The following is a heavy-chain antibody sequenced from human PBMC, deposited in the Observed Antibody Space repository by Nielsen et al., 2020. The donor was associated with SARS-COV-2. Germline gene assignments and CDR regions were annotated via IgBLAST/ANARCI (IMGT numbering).Heavy chain of an antibody. D-gene: IGHD1-26*01. J-gene: IGHJ4*02. CDR3: ARDLTGAFDY. Sequence: GESLKISCAASGFTFSSYGMHWVRQAPGKWLEWVAVISYDGSNKYCADSVKGRFTISRDNAKNSLYLQMNSLRAEDTAVYYCARDLTGAFDYWGQGTLVTVSS. CDR1: GFTFSSYG. V-gene: IGHV3-30*03. CDR2: ISYDGSNK.